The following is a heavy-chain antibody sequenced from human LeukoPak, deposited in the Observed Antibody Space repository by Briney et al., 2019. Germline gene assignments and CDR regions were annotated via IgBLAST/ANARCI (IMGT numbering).Heavy chain of an antibody. V-gene: IGHV3-7*05. CDR1: GFTFSSYW. CDR2: IKQDGSDR. D-gene: IGHD6-13*01. J-gene: IGHJ4*02. Sequence: GGSLRLSCAASGFTFSSYWMSWVRQAPGKGLEWVANIKQDGSDRYYVDSVKGRFTISRDNAKNSLYLQMNSLRAEDTAVYYCARVMESSSEYYFDYWGQGTLVTVS. CDR3: ARVMESSSEYYFDY.